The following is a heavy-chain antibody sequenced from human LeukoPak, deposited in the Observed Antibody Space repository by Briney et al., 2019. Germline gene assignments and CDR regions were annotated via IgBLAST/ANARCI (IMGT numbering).Heavy chain of an antibody. D-gene: IGHD1-26*01. V-gene: IGHV1-46*01. CDR1: GYTFTSYY. CDR2: INPSGGST. J-gene: IGHJ4*02. Sequence: GASVKVSCKASGYTFTSYYMHWVRQAPGQGLEWMGIINPSGGSTSYAQKFQGRVTMTRDMSTSTVYMELSSLRSDDTAVYYCARARYSGSLIDYWGQGTLVTVSS. CDR3: ARARYSGSLIDY.